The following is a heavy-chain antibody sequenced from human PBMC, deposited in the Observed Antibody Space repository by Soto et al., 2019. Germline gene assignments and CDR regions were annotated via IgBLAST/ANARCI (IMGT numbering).Heavy chain of an antibody. V-gene: IGHV3-30*18. CDR3: AKDDSSGYSHTYYFDY. CDR1: GFTFSSYG. D-gene: IGHD3-22*01. CDR2: ISYDGSNK. J-gene: IGHJ4*02. Sequence: GGSLRLSCAASGFTFSSYGMHWVRQAPGKGLEWVAVISYDGSNKYYADSVKGRFTISRDNSKNTLYLQMNSLRAEDTAVYYSAKDDSSGYSHTYYFDYWGQGTLVTVSS.